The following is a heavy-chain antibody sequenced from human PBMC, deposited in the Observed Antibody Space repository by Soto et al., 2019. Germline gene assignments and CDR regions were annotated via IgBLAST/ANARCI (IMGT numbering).Heavy chain of an antibody. CDR3: ARAPIIPGFFDY. CDR2: IYSGGST. J-gene: IGHJ4*02. D-gene: IGHD3-10*01. Sequence: PGGSLRLSCAASGFTVSSNYMSWVRQAPGKGLEWVSVIYSGGSTYYADSVKGRYTISRDNSKNTLYLQMNSLRAEDTAVYYCARAPIIPGFFDYWGQGTLVNVCS. V-gene: IGHV3-53*01. CDR1: GFTVSSNY.